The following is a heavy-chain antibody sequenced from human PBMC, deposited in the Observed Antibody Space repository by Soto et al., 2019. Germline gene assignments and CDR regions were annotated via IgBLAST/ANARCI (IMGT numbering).Heavy chain of an antibody. V-gene: IGHV1-18*01. CDR3: ARSVFP. CDR1: GYIFTSYG. Sequence: ASVKVSCKASGYIFTSYGISWVRQAPGQGLEWMGWISAYNGNTNYAQKLQGRVTMTTDTSTSTAYMELRSVTAADTAVYYCARSVFPWGQGTLVTVPQ. J-gene: IGHJ5*02. CDR2: ISAYNGNT.